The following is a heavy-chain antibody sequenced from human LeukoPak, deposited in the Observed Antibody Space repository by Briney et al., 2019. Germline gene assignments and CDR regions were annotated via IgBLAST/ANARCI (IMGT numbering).Heavy chain of an antibody. J-gene: IGHJ4*02. D-gene: IGHD3-16*01. V-gene: IGHV3-30*02. Sequence: PGGSLRLSCAASGFTFSSYGMHWVRQAPGKGLEWVAFIRYDGSNKYYADSVKGRFTISRDNSKNTLYLQMNSLRAEDTAVYYCARDYDSSEVACDYWGQGTLVTVSS. CDR1: GFTFSSYG. CDR2: IRYDGSNK. CDR3: ARDYDSSEVACDY.